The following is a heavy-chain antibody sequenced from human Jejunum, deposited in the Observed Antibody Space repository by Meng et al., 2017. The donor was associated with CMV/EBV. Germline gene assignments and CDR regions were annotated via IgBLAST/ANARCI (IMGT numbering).Heavy chain of an antibody. CDR1: GGAIISGDRY. CDR2: VYYSGTT. Sequence: SGGAIISGDRYWTWIRQSPGKGLEWIGNVYYSGTTSYNRSLKSRVTISVDTSKNQFSLKLASVIAADTAVYYCVLMIPAHTNYFDPWGQGTLVTVSS. D-gene: IGHD2-2*01. CDR3: VLMIPAHTNYFDP. J-gene: IGHJ5*02. V-gene: IGHV4-30-4*01.